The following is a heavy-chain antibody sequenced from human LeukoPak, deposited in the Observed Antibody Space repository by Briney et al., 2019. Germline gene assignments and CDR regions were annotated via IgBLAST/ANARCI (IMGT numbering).Heavy chain of an antibody. CDR3: ARRLRSTVVTCFDY. D-gene: IGHD4-23*01. CDR1: GDSISSSSYY. V-gene: IGHV4-39*01. CDR2: IYYSGSI. J-gene: IGHJ4*02. Sequence: PSETLSLTCTVSGDSISSSSYYWGWIRQPPGKGLEWIVNIYYSGSIYYNPSLKSRVTVSLDTSKNQFSLKLTAVTAADTAVYYCARRLRSTVVTCFDYWGQGTLVTVSS.